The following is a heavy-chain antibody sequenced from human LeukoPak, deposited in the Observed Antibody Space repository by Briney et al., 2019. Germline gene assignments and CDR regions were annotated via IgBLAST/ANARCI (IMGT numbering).Heavy chain of an antibody. J-gene: IGHJ4*02. CDR3: ARGDSCRSYYFDY. CDR1: GFSFSSYW. V-gene: IGHV3-7*01. Sequence: GGSLRLSCAASGFSFSSYWMSWVRQAPGKGLEWVANVNQDGSEKNYVDSVKGRFTIPRDNAKNSVNLQMNSLRVEDTAVYYCARGDSCRSYYFDYWGQGTLVTVSS. D-gene: IGHD6-19*01. CDR2: VNQDGSEK.